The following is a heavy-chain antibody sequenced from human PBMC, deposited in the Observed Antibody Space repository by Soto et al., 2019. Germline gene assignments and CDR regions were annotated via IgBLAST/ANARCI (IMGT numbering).Heavy chain of an antibody. CDR1: GGSISSYY. Sequence: SETLSLTCTVSGGSISSYYWSWIRQPPGKGLEWIGYIYYSGSTNYNPSLKSRVTISVDTSKNQFSLKLSSVTAADTAVYYCARAPTSYYYYMDVWGKGTTVTVSS. V-gene: IGHV4-59*01. CDR2: IYYSGST. D-gene: IGHD2-2*01. CDR3: ARAPTSYYYYMDV. J-gene: IGHJ6*03.